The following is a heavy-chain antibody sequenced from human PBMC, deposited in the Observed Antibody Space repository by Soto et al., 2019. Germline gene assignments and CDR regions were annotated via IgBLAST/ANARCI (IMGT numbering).Heavy chain of an antibody. Sequence: ASVKVSCKASGYSFTDYHIHWVRQAPGQGLEWLGRINPNSGGTNYAQKFQGRVTMTRDTSISTAYMELSRLRSDDTAVYYCARDRNYYGSGSYYRREYYYYYYGMDVWGQGTTVTVSS. V-gene: IGHV1-2*06. J-gene: IGHJ6*02. CDR3: ARDRNYYGSGSYYRREYYYYYYGMDV. CDR1: GYSFTDYH. CDR2: INPNSGGT. D-gene: IGHD3-10*01.